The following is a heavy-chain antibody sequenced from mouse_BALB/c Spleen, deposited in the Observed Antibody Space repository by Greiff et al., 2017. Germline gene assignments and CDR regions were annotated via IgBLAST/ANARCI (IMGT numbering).Heavy chain of an antibody. J-gene: IGHJ4*01. CDR2: IHYSGST. V-gene: IGHV3-1*02. CDR3: ARSNYAVTGMDY. CDR1: GYSITSGYS. Sequence: EVMLVESGPDLVKPSQSLSLTCTVTGYSITSGYSWHWIRQFPGNKLEWMGYIHYSGSTNYNPSLKSRISITRDTSKNQFFLQLNSVTTEDTATDCCARSNYAVTGMDYWGQGTSVTVSS. D-gene: IGHD2-4*01.